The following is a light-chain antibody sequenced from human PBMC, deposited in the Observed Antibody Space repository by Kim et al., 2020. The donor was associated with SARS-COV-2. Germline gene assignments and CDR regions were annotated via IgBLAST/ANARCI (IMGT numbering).Light chain of an antibody. CDR1: TSNLEENY. Sequence: RVTISCTGRTSNLEENYVHWYQLLPGTAPRLRIFDNTNRPAGVPCRFSGSKSGSSASLAITGLQREDEGDYYCQSYDSSLTALVFGGGTKLTVL. CDR3: QSYDSSLTALV. V-gene: IGLV1-40*01. CDR2: DNT. J-gene: IGLJ2*01.